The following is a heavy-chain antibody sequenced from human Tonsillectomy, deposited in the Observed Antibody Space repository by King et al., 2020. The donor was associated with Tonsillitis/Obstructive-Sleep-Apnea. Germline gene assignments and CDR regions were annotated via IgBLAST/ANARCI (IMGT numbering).Heavy chain of an antibody. V-gene: IGHV3-23*04. CDR3: AKDSRLLWFGELLRMTAFDI. CDR2: ISGSGGST. CDR1: GFTFSSYA. J-gene: IGHJ3*02. D-gene: IGHD3-10*01. Sequence: VQLVESGGGLVQPGGSLRLSCAASGFTFSSYAMSWVRQAPGKGLEWVSAISGSGGSTYSADSVKGRFTISSDNSKNTLYLQMNSLRAEDTAVYYCAKDSRLLWFGELLRMTAFDIWGQGTMVTVSS.